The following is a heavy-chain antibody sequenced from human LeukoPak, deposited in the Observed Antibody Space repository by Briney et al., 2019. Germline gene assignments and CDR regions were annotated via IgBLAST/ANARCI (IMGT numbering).Heavy chain of an antibody. D-gene: IGHD5-24*01. CDR2: IYHSGST. Sequence: SETLSLTCTVSGYSISSGYYWGWIRPPPGKGLEWIGSIYHSGSTYYNPSLKSRVTISVDTSKNQFSLKLSSVTAADTAVYYCARARREMVDYWGQGTLVTVSS. J-gene: IGHJ4*02. CDR1: GYSISSGYY. CDR3: ARARREMVDY. V-gene: IGHV4-38-2*02.